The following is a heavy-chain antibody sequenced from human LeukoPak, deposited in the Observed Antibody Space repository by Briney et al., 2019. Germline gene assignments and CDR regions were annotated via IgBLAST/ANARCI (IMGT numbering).Heavy chain of an antibody. CDR1: GGSISSYY. CDR2: IYYSGSP. CDR3: ARTATPYYYGSGSYYTPSYYFDY. Sequence: SETLSLTCTVSGGSISSYYWSWIRQPPGKGLEWIGYIYYSGSPNYNPSLKSRVTISVDTSKDQFSLKLSSVTAGDTAVYYCARTATPYYYGSGSYYTPSYYFDYWGQGTLVTVSS. V-gene: IGHV4-59*08. J-gene: IGHJ4*02. D-gene: IGHD3-10*01.